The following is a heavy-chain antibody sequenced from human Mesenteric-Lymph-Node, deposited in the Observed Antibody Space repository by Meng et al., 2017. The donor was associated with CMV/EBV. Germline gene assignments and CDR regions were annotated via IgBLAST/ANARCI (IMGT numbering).Heavy chain of an antibody. Sequence: GSLRLSCAVSGDSISSNHWWSWVRQPPGKGLEWIGEISHGGNTKYNPSLQSRATISVDKTKNHFSLKLSSVTAADTAVYYCAGKYYDFWSTYPHAFDIWGQGTMVTVSS. CDR1: GDSISSNHW. D-gene: IGHD3-3*01. J-gene: IGHJ3*02. CDR2: ISHGGNT. CDR3: AGKYYDFWSTYPHAFDI. V-gene: IGHV4-4*02.